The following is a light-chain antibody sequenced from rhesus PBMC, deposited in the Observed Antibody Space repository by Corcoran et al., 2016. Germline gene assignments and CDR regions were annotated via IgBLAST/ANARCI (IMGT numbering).Light chain of an antibody. J-gene: IGKJ3*01. CDR2: YAT. V-gene: IGKV1-25*01. CDR3: QQYNSLPFT. Sequence: DIQMTQSPSSVSASVGDRVTITCRASHGISSYLAWYQQKPGKAPKLLIYYATTLQSGVPSRFSGSGSGTEFTLTISSLQPEDFATYYCQQYNSLPFTFGPGTKLDIK. CDR1: HGISSY.